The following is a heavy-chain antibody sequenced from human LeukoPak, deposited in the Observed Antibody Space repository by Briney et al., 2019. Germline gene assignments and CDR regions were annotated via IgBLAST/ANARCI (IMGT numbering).Heavy chain of an antibody. J-gene: IGHJ4*02. Sequence: SETLSLTCAVYGGSFSGYYWSWIRQPPGKGLEWIGEIIHSGSTNYSPSLKSRVTISLDTAKSQFSLRLTSVTAADTAVYYCAGYSGSPRYFDYWGQGTLVTVSS. V-gene: IGHV4-34*12. CDR3: AGYSGSPRYFDY. D-gene: IGHD6-6*01. CDR1: GGSFSGYY. CDR2: IIHSGST.